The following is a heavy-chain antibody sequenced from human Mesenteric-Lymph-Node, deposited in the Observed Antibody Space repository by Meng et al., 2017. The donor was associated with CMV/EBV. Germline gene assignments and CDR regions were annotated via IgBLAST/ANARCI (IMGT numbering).Heavy chain of an antibody. J-gene: IGHJ4*02. CDR2: ISAYNGNT. Sequence: AAVQISCRASAYTFISFAISWVRQAPGQGLEWMGSISAYNGNTNYAQRFQHRVTMTTDTSTKTVYMELKSLRSDDTAMYYCARIKIFRRETYYFDYWGQGTLVTVSS. V-gene: IGHV1-18*01. CDR3: ARIKIFRRETYYFDY. D-gene: IGHD3-9*01. CDR1: AYTFISFA.